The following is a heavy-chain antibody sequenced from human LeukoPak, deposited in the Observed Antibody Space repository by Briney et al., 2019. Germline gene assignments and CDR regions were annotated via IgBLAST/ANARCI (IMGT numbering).Heavy chain of an antibody. V-gene: IGHV4-28*01. CDR2: IYHSGTT. Sequence: TSDTLSLTCAVSGYSITSSSWWGWIRQPPGKGLEWIGYIYHSGTTYYNPSLQSRVTMSVDTSKNQFSLKLSSVTAVDTAVYYCARKENVYYYFDYWDQGTLVTVSS. CDR3: ARKENVYYYFDY. J-gene: IGHJ4*02. D-gene: IGHD3-10*01. CDR1: GYSITSSSW.